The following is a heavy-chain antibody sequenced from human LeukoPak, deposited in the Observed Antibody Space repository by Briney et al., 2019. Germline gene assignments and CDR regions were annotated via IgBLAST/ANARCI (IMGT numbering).Heavy chain of an antibody. D-gene: IGHD6-19*01. J-gene: IGHJ4*02. Sequence: HPGGSLRLSCAASGFTFSGYAMSWVRQAPGKGLEWVAIILYDGGNKYYADSVKGRFTISRDNSKNTLYLQMNSLRAEDTAVYYCAKSRGTSDNSGWRTFDYWGQGSLVTVSS. CDR1: GFTFSGYA. CDR2: ILYDGGNK. CDR3: AKSRGTSDNSGWRTFDY. V-gene: IGHV3-30*18.